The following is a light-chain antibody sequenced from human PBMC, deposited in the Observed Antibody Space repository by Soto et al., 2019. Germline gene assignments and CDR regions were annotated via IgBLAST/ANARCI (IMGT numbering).Light chain of an antibody. CDR1: QDVVNY. CDR3: QQSRTTAYT. Sequence: DIDMTQAPSSLSASVGDRVTITCRAGQDVVNYLNWYQQKPGKAPRLLIYAASSLQSGVPSRFSGSGSGTTFTLTITDLKPEDVATYYCQQSRTTAYTFAQGTK. CDR2: AAS. V-gene: IGKV1-39*01. J-gene: IGKJ2*01.